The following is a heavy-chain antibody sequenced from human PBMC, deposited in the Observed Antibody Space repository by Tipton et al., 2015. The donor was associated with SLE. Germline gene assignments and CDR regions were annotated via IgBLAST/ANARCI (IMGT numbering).Heavy chain of an antibody. D-gene: IGHD2-8*01. CDR3: VRLRSKVLIDY. Sequence: TLSLTCSVSGGSISSGFYYWTWVRQPAGKGLEWIGRIYTDGSTNYNPSLKSRVTISGDTSKNQFSLNPSSVTAADTAVYYCVRLRSKVLIDYWGQGTLVTVSS. CDR2: IYTDGST. CDR1: GGSISSGFYY. V-gene: IGHV4-61*02. J-gene: IGHJ4*02.